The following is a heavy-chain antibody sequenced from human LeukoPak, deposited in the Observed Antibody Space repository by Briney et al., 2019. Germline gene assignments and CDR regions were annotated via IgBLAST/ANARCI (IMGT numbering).Heavy chain of an antibody. CDR2: IYHSGST. CDR1: GGSISSGGYY. J-gene: IGHJ4*02. CDR3: ARSIAAAGDFDY. Sequence: SSETLSLTCTVSGGSISSGGYYGSWIRQPPGKGLEWIGYIYHSGSTYYNPSLKSRVTISVDRSKNQFSLKLSSVTAADTAVYYCARSIAAAGDFDYWGQGTLVTVSS. V-gene: IGHV4-30-2*01. D-gene: IGHD6-13*01.